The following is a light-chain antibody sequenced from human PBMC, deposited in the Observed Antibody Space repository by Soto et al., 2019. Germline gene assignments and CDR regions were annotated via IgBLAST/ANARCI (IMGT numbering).Light chain of an antibody. CDR3: QQYNNWPRT. CDR1: QSVSSN. J-gene: IGKJ1*01. CDR2: GAS. Sequence: EIVMTQSPAPLSVSPGERSTLSSSASQSVSSNLAWYQQKPGQAPRLLIYGASTRATGIPARFSGSGSGTEFTLTISSLQSEDFAVYYCQQYNNWPRTFGQGTKV. V-gene: IGKV3-15*01.